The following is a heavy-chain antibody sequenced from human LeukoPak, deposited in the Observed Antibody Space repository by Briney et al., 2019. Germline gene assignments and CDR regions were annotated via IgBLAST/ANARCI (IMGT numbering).Heavy chain of an antibody. CDR2: IYYSGST. CDR1: GASISSYY. V-gene: IGHV4-59*12. J-gene: IGHJ3*02. CDR3: ARDLNAFDI. Sequence: PSETLSLTCTVSGASISSYYWSWIRQPPGKGLEWIGYIYYSGSTNYNPSLKSRVTISVDTSKNQFSLKLSSVTAADTAVYYCARDLNAFDIWGQGTMVTVSS.